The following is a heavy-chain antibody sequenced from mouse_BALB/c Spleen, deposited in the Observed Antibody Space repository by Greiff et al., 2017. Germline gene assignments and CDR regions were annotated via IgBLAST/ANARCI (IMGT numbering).Heavy chain of an antibody. CDR2: ISSGGST. Sequence: EVHLVESGGGLVKPGGSLKLSCAASGFTFSSYAMSWVRQTPEKRLEWVASISSGGSTYYPDSVKGRFTISRDNARNILYLQMSSLRSEDTAMYYCARGRGNYSYYYAMDYWGQGTSVTVSS. J-gene: IGHJ4*01. V-gene: IGHV5-6-5*01. CDR3: ARGRGNYSYYYAMDY. D-gene: IGHD2-1*01. CDR1: GFTFSSYA.